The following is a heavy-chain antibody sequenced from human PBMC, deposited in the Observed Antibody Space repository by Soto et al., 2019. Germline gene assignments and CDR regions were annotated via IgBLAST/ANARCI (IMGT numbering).Heavy chain of an antibody. CDR2: IGDSGAST. Sequence: EVLLLESGGGLVQPGGSLRLSCEASGFSFSSFAMNWVRQAPGKGLEWVSAIGDSGASTYYADSVQGRFTISRDNSTYTPYLQLNILRAADTAVYYCAKGVELDVWGNGTAVTVSS. CDR3: AKGVELDV. J-gene: IGHJ6*01. CDR1: GFSFSSFA. D-gene: IGHD1-26*01. V-gene: IGHV3-23*01.